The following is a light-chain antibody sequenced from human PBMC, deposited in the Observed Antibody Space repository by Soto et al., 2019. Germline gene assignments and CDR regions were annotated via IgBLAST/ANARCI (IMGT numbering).Light chain of an antibody. CDR3: LQHHSIVWT. CDR1: QDIHNA. CDR2: AAS. Sequence: DTQLAQSPSSLSASALERCTITCRAGQDIHNALGSYQQKTGKAPKRLIYAASSLQGGGPSRCRGSRSGTEFSLTISSLQPEDFATYYYLQHHSIVWTFGQGTKVDIK. V-gene: IGKV1-17*01. J-gene: IGKJ1*01.